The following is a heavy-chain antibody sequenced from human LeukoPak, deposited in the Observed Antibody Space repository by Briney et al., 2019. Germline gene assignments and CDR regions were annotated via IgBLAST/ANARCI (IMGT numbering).Heavy chain of an antibody. CDR3: ARAGYSYGRQFYYYYYMDV. CDR2: ISAYNGNT. V-gene: IGHV1-18*01. CDR1: GYTFTSYG. J-gene: IGHJ6*03. Sequence: ASVKVSCKASGYTFTSYGISWVRQAPGQGLEWMGWISAYNGNTNYAQKLQGRVTMTTDTSTSTAYMELRSLRSDDTAVYYCARAGYSYGRQFYYYYYMDVWGKGTTVTVSS. D-gene: IGHD5-18*01.